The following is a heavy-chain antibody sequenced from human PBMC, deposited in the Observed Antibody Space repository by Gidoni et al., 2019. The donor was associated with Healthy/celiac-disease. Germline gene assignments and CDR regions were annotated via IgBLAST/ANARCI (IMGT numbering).Heavy chain of an antibody. Sequence: QVQLQQWGAGLLKPSETLSLTCAVYGGSFIGYYWSWIRQPPGKGLEWIGEINHSGSTNYNPSLKSRVTISVDTSKNQFSLKLSSVTAADTAVYYCASSSWDYYGSGRRLDYWGQGTLVTVSS. CDR2: INHSGST. CDR1: GGSFIGYY. CDR3: ASSSWDYYGSGRRLDY. D-gene: IGHD3-10*01. V-gene: IGHV4-34*01. J-gene: IGHJ4*02.